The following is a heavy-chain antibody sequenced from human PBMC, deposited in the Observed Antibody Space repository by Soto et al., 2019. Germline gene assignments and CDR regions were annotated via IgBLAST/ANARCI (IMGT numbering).Heavy chain of an antibody. D-gene: IGHD5-12*01. CDR3: ARDRGNSGYDLYDY. CDR2: IRQDESEK. V-gene: IGHV3-7*01. Sequence: GESLKISCAASGFTFNKYWMSWVRQAPGKGLEWVANIRQDESEKYYADSVKGRFPISRDNAENSLYLQMNSLRAEDTAVYYCARDRGNSGYDLYDYWGQGTLVTVSS. J-gene: IGHJ4*02. CDR1: GFTFNKYW.